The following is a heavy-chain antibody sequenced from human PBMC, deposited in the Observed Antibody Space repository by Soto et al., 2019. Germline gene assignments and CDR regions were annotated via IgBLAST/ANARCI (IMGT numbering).Heavy chain of an antibody. D-gene: IGHD6-6*01. CDR3: AHRLGAARLSLGDAFDI. Sequence: SGPTLVNPTQTLTLTCTFSGFSLSTSGVGVGWIRQPPGKALEWLALIYWDDDKRYSPSLKSRLTITKDTSKNQVVLTMTNMDPVDTATYYCAHRLGAARLSLGDAFDIWGQGTMVTVSS. J-gene: IGHJ3*02. CDR2: IYWDDDK. CDR1: GFSLSTSGVG. V-gene: IGHV2-5*02.